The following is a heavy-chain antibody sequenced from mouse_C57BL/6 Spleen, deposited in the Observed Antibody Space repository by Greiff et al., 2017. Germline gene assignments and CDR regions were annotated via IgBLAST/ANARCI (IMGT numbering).Heavy chain of an antibody. J-gene: IGHJ1*03. D-gene: IGHD1-1*01. CDR1: GYTFTGYW. Sequence: QVQLKQSGAELMKPGASVKLSCKATGYTFTGYWIEWVKQRPGHGLEWIGEILPGSGSTNYNEKFKGKATFTADTSYNTAYMQLSSLTTEDSAIXFCSRCGSPFGSSHWYFDVWGTGTAVTVSS. CDR3: SRCGSPFGSSHWYFDV. V-gene: IGHV1-9*01. CDR2: ILPGSGST.